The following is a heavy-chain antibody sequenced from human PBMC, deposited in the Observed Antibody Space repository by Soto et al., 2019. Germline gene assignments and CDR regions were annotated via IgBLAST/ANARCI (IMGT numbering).Heavy chain of an antibody. CDR2: ISNDGSGT. J-gene: IGHJ5*02. CDR1: GFTFSSYG. D-gene: IGHD3-10*01. V-gene: IGHV3-30*18. Sequence: QVQLVESGGGVAQPGTSLRLSCAASGFTFSSYGMHWVRQAPGKGLEWVAVISNDGSGTNYADSVKGRFTISRDNSKNTVYLQMNNLGAEDSALYHCAKEGHSSGSGNHLCWFDPWGQGTLVTVSP. CDR3: AKEGHSSGSGNHLCWFDP.